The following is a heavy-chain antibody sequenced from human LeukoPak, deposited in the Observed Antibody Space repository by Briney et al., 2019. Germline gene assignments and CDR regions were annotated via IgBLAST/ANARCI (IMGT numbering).Heavy chain of an antibody. D-gene: IGHD3-16*01. CDR1: GYSFTSYW. CDR2: IYPGDSDT. J-gene: IGHJ5*02. CDR3: ARPGTLGDLGSWFDP. Sequence: GESLKISCKGSGYSFTSYWIGWVRQMPGKGLEWMGIIYPGDSDTTYSPSFQGQVTISADKSISTAYLQWSSLKASDSAMYYCARPGTLGDLGSWFDPWGQGTLVTVSS. V-gene: IGHV5-51*01.